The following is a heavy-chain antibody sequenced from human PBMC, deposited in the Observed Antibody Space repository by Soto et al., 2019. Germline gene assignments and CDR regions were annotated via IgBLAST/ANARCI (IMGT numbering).Heavy chain of an antibody. CDR2: ISGSGGST. J-gene: IGHJ4*02. D-gene: IGHD3-16*02. Sequence: GGSLRLSCAASGFTFSSYAMSWVRQAPGKGLEWVSAISGSGGSTYYADSVKGRFTISRDNSKNTLYLQMNSLRAEDTAVYYCAKDTWGSYRYSRYFDYWGQGTLVTVSS. CDR3: AKDTWGSYRYSRYFDY. CDR1: GFTFSSYA. V-gene: IGHV3-23*01.